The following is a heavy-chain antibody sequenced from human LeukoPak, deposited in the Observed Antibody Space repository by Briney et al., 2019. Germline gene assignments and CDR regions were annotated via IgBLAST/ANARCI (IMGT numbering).Heavy chain of an antibody. J-gene: IGHJ2*01. CDR2: IYYTGST. D-gene: IGHD3-22*01. CDR3: ARVVYYYDVSGYSFDL. V-gene: IGHV4-39*01. CDR1: GGSISTRDYY. Sequence: SEALSLTCTVSGGSISTRDYYWGWIRQPPGKGLEWIASIYYTGSTYYSPSLRSRATMSVDTSKNQFSLELSAVTAADTAFYYCARVVYYYDVSGYSFDLWGRGTLVAVSS.